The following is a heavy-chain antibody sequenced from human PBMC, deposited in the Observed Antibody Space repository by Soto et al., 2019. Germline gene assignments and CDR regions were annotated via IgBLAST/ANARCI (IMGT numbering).Heavy chain of an antibody. V-gene: IGHV3-33*01. Sequence: GGSLRLSCAASGFTFSSNGMHWVRQAPGKGLEWVAVIWYDGTNKYYADSVKGRFTISRDNSKNTLYLQMNSLRAEDTALYYCTRSTQYYYGMDVWGQGTTVTVSS. J-gene: IGHJ6*02. CDR2: IWYDGTNK. CDR1: GFTFSSNG. CDR3: TRSTQYYYGMDV.